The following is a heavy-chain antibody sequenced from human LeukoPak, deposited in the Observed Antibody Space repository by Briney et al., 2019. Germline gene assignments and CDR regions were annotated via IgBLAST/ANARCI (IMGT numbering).Heavy chain of an antibody. V-gene: IGHV1-69*01. CDR1: GGTFSSYA. CDR2: IIPIFGTA. CDR3: ARGLFGESLAYYYGMDV. D-gene: IGHD3-10*02. Sequence: GSSVKVSCKAPGGTFSSYAISWVRQAPGQGLEWMGGIIPIFGTANYAQKFQGRVTITADESTSTAYMELSSLRSEDTAVYYCARGLFGESLAYYYGMDVWGKGTTVTVSS. J-gene: IGHJ6*04.